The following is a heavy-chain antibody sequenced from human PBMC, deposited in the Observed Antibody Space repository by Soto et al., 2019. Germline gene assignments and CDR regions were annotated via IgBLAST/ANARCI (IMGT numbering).Heavy chain of an antibody. CDR1: GGSISSGGYY. Sequence: TLSLTCTVSGGSISSGGYYWSWIRQPPGKGLEWIGYIYYSGSTYYNPSLKSRVTISVDTSKNPFSLKLSSVAAADTAVYYCASGSYYYDSSGYYHYWAQGTLVTVSS. CDR2: IYYSGST. CDR3: ASGSYYYDSSGYYHY. D-gene: IGHD3-22*01. V-gene: IGHV4-30-4*01. J-gene: IGHJ4*02.